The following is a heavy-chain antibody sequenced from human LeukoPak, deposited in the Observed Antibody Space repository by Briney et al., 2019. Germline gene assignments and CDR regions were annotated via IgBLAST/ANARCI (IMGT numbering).Heavy chain of an antibody. J-gene: IGHJ3*02. CDR2: IKEDGSTT. Sequence: PGGSLRLSCAASGFTFSLHWMHWVRQAPGKGLEWVSRIKEDGSTTNYADSVKGRFTISRDNAKNTLYLQMNSLRAEDTAVYYCAKDLEKDIVVVVAATDAFDIWGQGTMVTVSS. V-gene: IGHV3-74*01. CDR1: GFTFSLHW. CDR3: AKDLEKDIVVVVAATDAFDI. D-gene: IGHD2-15*01.